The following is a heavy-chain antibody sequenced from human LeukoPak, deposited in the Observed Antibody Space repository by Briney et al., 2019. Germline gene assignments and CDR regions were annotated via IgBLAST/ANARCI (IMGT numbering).Heavy chain of an antibody. J-gene: IGHJ4*02. CDR3: ASTRGLRYFDWAPDY. D-gene: IGHD3-9*01. CDR1: GFTFSDYY. Sequence: PGGSLRLSCAASGFTFSDYYMSWIRQAPGKGLEWVSYTSSSSSYTNYADSVKGRFTISRDNAKNSLYLQMNSLRDEDTAVYYCASTRGLRYFDWAPDYWGQGTLVTVSS. CDR2: TSSSSSYT. V-gene: IGHV3-11*03.